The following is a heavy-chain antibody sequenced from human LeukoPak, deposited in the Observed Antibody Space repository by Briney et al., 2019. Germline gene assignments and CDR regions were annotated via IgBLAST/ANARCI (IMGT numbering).Heavy chain of an antibody. CDR1: GGSFSGYY. J-gene: IGHJ3*02. CDR2: INHSGST. V-gene: IGHV4-34*01. CDR3: ARGVDDYVWGSYRYTPAFDI. D-gene: IGHD3-16*02. Sequence: PSETLSLTCAVYGGSFSGYYWSWIRQPPGKGPEWIGEINHSGSTNYNPSLKSRVTISVDTSKNQFSLKLSSVTAADTAVYYCARGVDDYVWGSYRYTPAFDIWGQGTMVTVSS.